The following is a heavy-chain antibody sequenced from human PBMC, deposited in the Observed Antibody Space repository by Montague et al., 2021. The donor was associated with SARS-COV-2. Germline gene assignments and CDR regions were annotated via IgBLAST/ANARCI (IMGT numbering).Heavy chain of an antibody. J-gene: IGHJ4*02. D-gene: IGHD3-10*01. CDR3: ARGTEYGSGIYSHYYYDH. Sequence: SETLSLTCAVYGGSFSGYYWGWIRQPPGKGLEWIGEINHSGSTNXNPSLKSRVTISVDTSKNQFSLKLSSVTAADTAVYYCARGTEYGSGIYSHYYYDHWGQGTLVTVSS. CDR1: GGSFSGYY. V-gene: IGHV4-34*01. CDR2: INHSGST.